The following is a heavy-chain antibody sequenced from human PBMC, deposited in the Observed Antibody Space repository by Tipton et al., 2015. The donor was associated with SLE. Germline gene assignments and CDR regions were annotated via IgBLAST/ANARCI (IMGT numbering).Heavy chain of an antibody. V-gene: IGHV4-30-2*01. CDR2: IYHTGST. D-gene: IGHD5-24*01. CDR1: GGSVSSGSYY. Sequence: TLSLTCTVSGGSVSSGSYYWSWIRQPPGRGLEWMGYIYHTGSTYNNPSLKSRVTISVDRSKNQFSLMLSAVTAADTAVYYCARAVDRRDFDGFDIWGQGTRVTVPS. J-gene: IGHJ3*02. CDR3: ARAVDRRDFDGFDI.